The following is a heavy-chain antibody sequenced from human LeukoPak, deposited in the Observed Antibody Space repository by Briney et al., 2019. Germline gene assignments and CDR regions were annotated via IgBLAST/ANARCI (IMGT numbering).Heavy chain of an antibody. V-gene: IGHV1-2*06. CDR2: INPNSGGT. Sequence: ASVKVSCKASGYTFTGYYMHWVRQAPGQGLEWMARINPNSGGTNYAQKFQGRVTMTRDTSISTAYMELSRLRSDDTAVYYCARRGIAVAGTLPLIDYWGQGTLVTVSS. J-gene: IGHJ4*02. D-gene: IGHD6-19*01. CDR3: ARRGIAVAGTLPLIDY. CDR1: GYTFTGYY.